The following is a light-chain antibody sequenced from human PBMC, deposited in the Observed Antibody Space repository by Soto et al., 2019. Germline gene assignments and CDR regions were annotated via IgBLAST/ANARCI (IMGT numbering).Light chain of an antibody. Sequence: EIVLTQSPGTLSVSPGERATLSCRASQSVSSNYVAWYQQKPGQAPRLLIYAASGRATGIPDRFSGSGSGTDFTLTISRLEPEDFGVYHCQQYGTSPWTFGQGTKVEIK. CDR2: AAS. CDR3: QQYGTSPWT. J-gene: IGKJ1*01. V-gene: IGKV3-20*01. CDR1: QSVSSNY.